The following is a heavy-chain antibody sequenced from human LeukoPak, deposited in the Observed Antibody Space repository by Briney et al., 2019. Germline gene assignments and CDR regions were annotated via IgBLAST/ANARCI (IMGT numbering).Heavy chain of an antibody. CDR1: GFSFNNNA. D-gene: IGHD2-2*01. CDR3: ARCTASCYANAFDV. V-gene: IGHV3-23*01. J-gene: IGHJ3*01. CDR2: INGGGDAT. Sequence: GGSLRLSCAASGFSFNNNAMSWVRQAPGKGLEWVSAINGGGDATENADSVKGRFTISRDNSQKTLYLQMNNLRHGQTAGYFCARCTASCYANAFDVWGQGTLLTVSS.